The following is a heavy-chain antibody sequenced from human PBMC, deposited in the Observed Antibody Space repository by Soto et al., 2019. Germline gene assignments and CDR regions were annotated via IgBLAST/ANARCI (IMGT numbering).Heavy chain of an antibody. CDR2: IYYSGST. D-gene: IGHD2-21*01. J-gene: IGHJ6*02. CDR3: AREIDRTYGMDV. Sequence: SETLSLTCTVSGGSISSSSYYWGWIRQPPGKGLEWIGSIYYSGSTYYNPSLKSRATISVDTSKNQFSLKLSSVTAADTAVYYCAREIDRTYGMDVWGQGTTVTVSS. V-gene: IGHV4-39*07. CDR1: GGSISSSSYY.